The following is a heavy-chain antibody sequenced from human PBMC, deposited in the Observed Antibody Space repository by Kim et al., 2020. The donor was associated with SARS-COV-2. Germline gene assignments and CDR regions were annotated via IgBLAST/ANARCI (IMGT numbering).Heavy chain of an antibody. J-gene: IGHJ3*02. CDR1: GFTFDDYA. CDR2: LCGDGGST. Sequence: GGSLRLSCAASGFTFDDYAMHWVCQVPGKGLEWVSLLCGDGGSTYYADSVNGRFTISRDNSKYFLYLQMNSLRTEDSALFYCVNDIGLLSAAFDIWGQG. V-gene: IGHV3-43*02. D-gene: IGHD3-10*01. CDR3: VNDIGLLSAAFDI.